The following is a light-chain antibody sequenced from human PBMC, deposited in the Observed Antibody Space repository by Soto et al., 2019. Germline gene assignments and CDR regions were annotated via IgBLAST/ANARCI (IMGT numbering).Light chain of an antibody. CDR2: GAS. Sequence: EIVLTQSPGPLSLSPGERVTLSCRASHSVSSNKLAWYQQKPGQAPRLLIYGASSRATGIPDRFSGSGSGTDFTLTISRLEPEDCAVYCCQQYGRSPGTFGQGTKLEIK. J-gene: IGKJ2*01. CDR1: HSVSSNK. V-gene: IGKV3-20*01. CDR3: QQYGRSPGT.